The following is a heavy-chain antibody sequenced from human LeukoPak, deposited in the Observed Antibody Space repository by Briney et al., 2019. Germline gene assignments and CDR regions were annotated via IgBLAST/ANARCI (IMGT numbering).Heavy chain of an antibody. CDR3: ARDRESSSWYFDY. J-gene: IGHJ4*02. V-gene: IGHV3-30*19. Sequence: GGSLRLSCAASGFTFSNYGMHWVRQAPGKGLKWVAVIWYDGSNKYYADSVKGRFTITRDNSKNTLYLQMNSLRAEDTAVYYCARDRESSSWYFDYWGQGTLVTVSS. CDR2: IWYDGSNK. CDR1: GFTFSNYG. D-gene: IGHD6-13*01.